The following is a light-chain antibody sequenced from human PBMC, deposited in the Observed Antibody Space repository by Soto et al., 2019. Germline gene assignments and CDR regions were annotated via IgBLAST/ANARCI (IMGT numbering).Light chain of an antibody. CDR1: QSISSY. CDR2: AAS. J-gene: IGKJ1*01. Sequence: DIQITQSPSSLSSSVLDRFTITCRASQSISSYLNWYQQKPGKAPKLLIYAASSLQSGVPSRFSGSGSGTDFTLTISSLQPEDFATYYCQQSYSTRWTFGQGTKVDIK. V-gene: IGKV1-39*01. CDR3: QQSYSTRWT.